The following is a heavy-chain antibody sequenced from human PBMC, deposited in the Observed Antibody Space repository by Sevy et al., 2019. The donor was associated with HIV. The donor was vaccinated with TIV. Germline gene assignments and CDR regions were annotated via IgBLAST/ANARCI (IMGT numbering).Heavy chain of an antibody. CDR1: GYTVTSYG. V-gene: IGHV1-18*01. CDR2: ISAYNGNT. J-gene: IGHJ6*03. Sequence: ASVKVSCKASGYTVTSYGISWVRQAPGQGLEWMGWISAYNGNTNYAQKLQGRVTMTTDTSTSTAYMELRSLRSDDTAVYYCARDISGGWLYYGSGSFKGDMDVWGKGTTVTVSS. CDR3: ARDISGGWLYYGSGSFKGDMDV. D-gene: IGHD3-10*01.